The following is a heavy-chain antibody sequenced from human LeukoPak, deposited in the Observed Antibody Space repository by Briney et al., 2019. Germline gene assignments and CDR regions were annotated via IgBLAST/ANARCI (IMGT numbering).Heavy chain of an antibody. CDR1: GFIFSSYS. V-gene: IGHV3-48*04. CDR2: ISSSSSTI. CDR3: AREAHHCSGGSCYDWFDP. J-gene: IGHJ5*02. Sequence: GGSLRLSCAASGFIFSSYSMNWVRQAPGKGLEWVSYISSSSSTISYAVSVKGRFTISRDNAKNTLYLQMNSLRVEDTAVYYCAREAHHCSGGSCYDWFDPWGQGTLVTVSS. D-gene: IGHD2-15*01.